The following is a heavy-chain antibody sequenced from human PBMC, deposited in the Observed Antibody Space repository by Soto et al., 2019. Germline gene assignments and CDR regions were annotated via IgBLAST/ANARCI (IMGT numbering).Heavy chain of an antibody. CDR1: GFTFSSYA. Sequence: QVQLVESGGGVVQPGRSLRLSCAASGFTFSSYAMHWVRQAPGKGLEWVAVISYDGSNKYYADSVKGRFTISRDNSKNTRYLQMNSMRAEDTAVYYCARVDDDVGYCISTSCPRGYYYYGMDVWGQGTTVTVSS. CDR2: ISYDGSNK. D-gene: IGHD2-2*01. V-gene: IGHV3-30-3*01. CDR3: ARVDDDVGYCISTSCPRGYYYYGMDV. J-gene: IGHJ6*02.